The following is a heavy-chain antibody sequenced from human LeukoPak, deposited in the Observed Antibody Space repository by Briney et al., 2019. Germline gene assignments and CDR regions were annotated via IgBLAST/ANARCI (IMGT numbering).Heavy chain of an antibody. CDR3: AKGAGGGQVDWFDP. CDR1: GFSFSGSS. Sequence: PGGSLRLSCEASGFSFSGSSMNWVRQAPGKGLEWVSLISGSSSHIFYADSVKGRFTISRDNAKNSLYLQMNSLRGEDTAVYYCAKGAGGGQVDWFDPWGQGTLVTVSS. CDR2: ISGSSSHI. J-gene: IGHJ5*02. D-gene: IGHD2-15*01. V-gene: IGHV3-21*04.